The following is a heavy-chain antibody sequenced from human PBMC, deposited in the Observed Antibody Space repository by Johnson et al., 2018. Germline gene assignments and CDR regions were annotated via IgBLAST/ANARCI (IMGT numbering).Heavy chain of an antibody. J-gene: IGHJ6*02. V-gene: IGHV3-9*01. D-gene: IGHD6-6*01. CDR1: GFTFSSYA. CDR2: ISWNSGSI. CDR3: AKDQYSSSPQNYYGMDV. Sequence: VQLVQSGGGLVQPGGSLRLSCAASGFTFSSYAMSWVRQAPGKGLDWVSGISWNSGSIGYADSAKGRFTISRDNAKNSLYLQMNSLRAEDTALYYCAKDQYSSSPQNYYGMDVWGQGTTVTVSS.